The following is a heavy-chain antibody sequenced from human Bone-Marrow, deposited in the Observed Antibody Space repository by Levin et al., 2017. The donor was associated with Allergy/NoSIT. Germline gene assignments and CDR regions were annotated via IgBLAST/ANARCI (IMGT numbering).Heavy chain of an antibody. J-gene: IGHJ4*02. V-gene: IGHV3-48*03. D-gene: IGHD2-15*01. CDR1: GFTFSSYE. Sequence: PAGGSLRLSCAASGFTFSSYEMNWVRQAPGKGLEWVSYISSSGSTIYYADSVKGRFTISRDNAKNSLYLQMNSLRAEDTAVYYCAREGRYCSGGSCYPGSIPVLALDYWGQGTLVTVSS. CDR2: ISSSGSTI. CDR3: AREGRYCSGGSCYPGSIPVLALDY.